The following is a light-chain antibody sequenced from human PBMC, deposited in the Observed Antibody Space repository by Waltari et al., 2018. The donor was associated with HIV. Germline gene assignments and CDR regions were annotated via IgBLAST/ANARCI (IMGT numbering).Light chain of an antibody. CDR3: HAFDSSLSGWV. Sequence: QSVLTQPPSVSGAPGQRITISCTGSSSNIGAGYDVHWYQHLPGTAPKLPICGDSNGPSGGRARFSASRSGASASLAITGLQAEDEGDYYCHAFDSSLSGWVFGGRTKLTVL. J-gene: IGLJ2*01. CDR1: SSNIGAGYD. CDR2: GDS. V-gene: IGLV1-40*01.